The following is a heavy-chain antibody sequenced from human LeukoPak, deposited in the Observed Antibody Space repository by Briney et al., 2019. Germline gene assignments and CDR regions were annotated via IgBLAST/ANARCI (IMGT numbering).Heavy chain of an antibody. CDR1: GFTFSSYS. D-gene: IGHD6-19*01. Sequence: GGSLRPSCAASGFTFSSYSMNWVRQAPGKGLEWVSSISSSSSYIYYADSVKGRFTMFRDNAKNSLYLQMNSLRAEDTAVYYCARDKARSGWSDFDYWGQGTLVTVSS. CDR3: ARDKARSGWSDFDY. V-gene: IGHV3-21*01. J-gene: IGHJ4*02. CDR2: ISSSSSYI.